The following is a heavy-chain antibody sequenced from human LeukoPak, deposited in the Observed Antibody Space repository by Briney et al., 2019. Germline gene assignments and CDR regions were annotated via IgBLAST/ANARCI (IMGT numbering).Heavy chain of an antibody. V-gene: IGHV4-59*01. D-gene: IGHD3-10*01. Sequence: SETLSLTCTVSGSSISSYYWSWIRQPPGKGLEWIGYIYYSGSTNYNPSLKSRVTISVDTSKNQFSLKLSSVTAADTAVYYCAVGGTYGSGSYYYYYGMDVWGKGTTVTVSS. J-gene: IGHJ6*04. CDR1: GSSISSYY. CDR3: AVGGTYGSGSYYYYYGMDV. CDR2: IYYSGST.